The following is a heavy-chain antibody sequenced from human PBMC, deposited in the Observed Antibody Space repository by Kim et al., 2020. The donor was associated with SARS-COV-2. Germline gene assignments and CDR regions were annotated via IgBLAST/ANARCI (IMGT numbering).Heavy chain of an antibody. CDR2: IYHSGST. V-gene: IGHV4-4*02. D-gene: IGHD2-2*01. J-gene: IGHJ4*02. Sequence: SETLSLTCAVSGGSISSSNWWSWVRQPPGKGLEWIGEIYHSGSTNYNPSLKSRVTISVDKSKNQFSLKLSSVTAADTAVYYCAREKYCSSTSCSSRFDYWGQGTLVTVSS. CDR3: AREKYCSSTSCSSRFDY. CDR1: GGSISSSNW.